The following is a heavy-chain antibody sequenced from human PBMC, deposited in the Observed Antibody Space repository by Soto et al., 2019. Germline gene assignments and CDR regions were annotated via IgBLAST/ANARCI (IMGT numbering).Heavy chain of an antibody. CDR1: GFTFSTYN. J-gene: IGHJ6*02. CDR2: ISSSNTYK. D-gene: IGHD2-2*01. Sequence: EVQLVESGGGLVKPGGSLRLSCAASGFTFSTYNMNWVRQVPGKGLEWVSSISSSNTYKDYADSVKGRFTISRDNARNSLYLQMNSLRAEETAVYYCATSLEVPWYYYGMDVWGQGTTVTVSS. CDR3: ATSLEVPWYYYGMDV. V-gene: IGHV3-21*01.